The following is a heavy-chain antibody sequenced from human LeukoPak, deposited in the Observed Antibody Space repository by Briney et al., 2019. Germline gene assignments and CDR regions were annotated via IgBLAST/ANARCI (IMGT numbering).Heavy chain of an antibody. CDR2: IHHSGNT. V-gene: IGHV4-4*02. D-gene: IGHD3-9*01. Sequence: SGTLSLTCAVSGGSVSSDNWWSWVRQPPGKGLEWIGEIHHSGNTNYSPSLKSRVTISLDKSRNQFSLKLNSVTAADTAVYYCAKAGVWLPAVWGQGTLVTVSS. CDR3: AKAGVWLPAV. CDR1: GGSVSSDNW. J-gene: IGHJ4*02.